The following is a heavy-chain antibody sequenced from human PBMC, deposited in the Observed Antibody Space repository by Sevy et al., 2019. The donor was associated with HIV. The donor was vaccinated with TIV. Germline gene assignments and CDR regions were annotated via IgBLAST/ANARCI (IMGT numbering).Heavy chain of an antibody. CDR1: GFTFSNAW. CDR2: IKSKTDGGTT. Sequence: GGSLRLSCAASGFTFSNAWMSWVRQAPGKGLEWVGRIKSKTDGGTTDYAAPVKGRFTISRDDSKNTLCLQMNSLKTEDTAVYYCTTDSSSWYYYGMDVWGQGTTVTVSS. CDR3: TTDSSSWYYYGMDV. D-gene: IGHD6-13*01. J-gene: IGHJ6*02. V-gene: IGHV3-15*01.